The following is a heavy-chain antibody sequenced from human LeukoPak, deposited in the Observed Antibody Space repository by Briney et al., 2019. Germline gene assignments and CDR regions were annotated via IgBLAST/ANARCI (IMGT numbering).Heavy chain of an antibody. CDR2: IRYDGSNK. V-gene: IGHV3-30*02. CDR1: GFTFSSYG. J-gene: IGHJ6*03. Sequence: QSGGSLRLSCAASGFTFSSYGMHWVRQAPGKGLEWVAFIRYDGSNKYYADSVKGRFTISRDNAKNSLYLQMNSLRAEDTAVYYCARVPAAILGSYYYYMDVWGKGTTVTISS. CDR3: ARVPAAILGSYYYYMDV. D-gene: IGHD2-2*01.